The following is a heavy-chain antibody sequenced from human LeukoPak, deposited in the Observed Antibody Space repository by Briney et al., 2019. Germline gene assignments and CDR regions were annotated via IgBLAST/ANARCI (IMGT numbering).Heavy chain of an antibody. V-gene: IGHV1-8*02. D-gene: IGHD6-19*01. CDR1: GYTFTSYG. J-gene: IGHJ4*02. Sequence: ASGKVSCKASGYTFTSYGISWVRQAPGQGLEWMGWMSPNTGNTGYVQKFQGRVTMTRNTSISTAYMELSSLTSEDTAVYYCGAVTITTNPDYWGQGTLVTVSS. CDR3: GAVTITTNPDY. CDR2: MSPNTGNT.